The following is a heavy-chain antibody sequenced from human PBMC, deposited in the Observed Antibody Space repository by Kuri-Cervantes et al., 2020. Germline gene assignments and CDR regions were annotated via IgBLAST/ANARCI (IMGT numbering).Heavy chain of an antibody. V-gene: IGHV4-39*07. CDR1: GGFISSSVYY. Sequence: SETLSLTCTVSGGFISSSVYYWGWIRQPPGKGLEWIGEIYHTGSTNYNPSLKSRVTISVDKSENQFSLRVSSLTAADTAVHYCARELGVERLDPWGQGTLVTVSS. CDR2: IYHTGST. D-gene: IGHD3-10*01. CDR3: ARELGVERLDP. J-gene: IGHJ5*02.